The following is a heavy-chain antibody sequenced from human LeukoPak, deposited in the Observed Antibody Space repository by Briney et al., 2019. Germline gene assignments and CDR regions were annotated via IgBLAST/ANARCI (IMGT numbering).Heavy chain of an antibody. CDR1: GYSFTGYY. D-gene: IGHD3-22*01. CDR3: ARESPRSGYYYGDDAFDI. CDR2: INPYSGDT. J-gene: IGHJ3*02. Sequence: ASVKVSCKASGYSFTGYYIHWVRQAPGQGLAWMGWINPYSGDTTYAQKFQGRVTLTTDTSISTAYMELSRLRSDDTAVYYCARESPRSGYYYGDDAFDIWGQGTMLSVSS. V-gene: IGHV1-2*02.